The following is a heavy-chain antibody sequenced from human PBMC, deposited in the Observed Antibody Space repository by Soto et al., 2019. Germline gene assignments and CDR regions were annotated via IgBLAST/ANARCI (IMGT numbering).Heavy chain of an antibody. Sequence: ASVKVSCKASGYTFTSYYIHWVRQAPGQGLEWMGIINPSGGSTTYAQKFQGRVTITADKSTSTAYMELNSLKTEDTALYYCTTHSTTSGVVVDAYYFDYWGQGTQVTVSS. V-gene: IGHV1-46*01. D-gene: IGHD2-15*01. J-gene: IGHJ4*02. CDR2: INPSGGST. CDR3: TTHSTTSGVVVDAYYFDY. CDR1: GYTFTSYY.